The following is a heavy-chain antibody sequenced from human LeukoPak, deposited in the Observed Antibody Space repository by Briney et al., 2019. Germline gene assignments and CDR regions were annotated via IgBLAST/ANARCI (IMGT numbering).Heavy chain of an antibody. D-gene: IGHD1-26*01. Sequence: GASVKVSCKASGYTFTGYYMHWMRQAPGQGLEWMGWINPNSGGTNYAQKFQGRDTMTRDTSISTAYMELSRLRSDDTAVYYSASINSGSYYHDAFDIWGQGTMVTVSS. CDR3: ASINSGSYYHDAFDI. CDR2: INPNSGGT. V-gene: IGHV1-2*02. J-gene: IGHJ3*02. CDR1: GYTFTGYY.